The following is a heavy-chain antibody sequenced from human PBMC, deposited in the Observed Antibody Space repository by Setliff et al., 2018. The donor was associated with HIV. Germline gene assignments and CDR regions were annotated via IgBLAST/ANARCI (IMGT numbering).Heavy chain of an antibody. V-gene: IGHV4-4*08. CDR1: GGSISSSY. CDR3: ARGSSGWGMDFYYYYMDV. J-gene: IGHJ6*03. CDR2: IYTSGIT. Sequence: PSETLSLTCTVSGGSISSSYWSWIRLPPGKGLEWIGYIYTSGITNYNPSLKSRVTMSVDTSKNQFSLKLSSVTAADTAVYYCARGSSGWGMDFYYYYMDVWGKGTTVTVSS. D-gene: IGHD6-19*01.